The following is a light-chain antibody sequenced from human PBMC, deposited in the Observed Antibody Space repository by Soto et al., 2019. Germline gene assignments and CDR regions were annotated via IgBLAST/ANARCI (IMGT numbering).Light chain of an antibody. J-gene: IGKJ4*01. CDR2: GAS. Sequence: IQMTQSPSTLSGSVGDRVTITCRASQGISSYLGWYQQKPGKAPKLLIYGASTLQSGVPSRFSGSGSGTDFTLTISSLQPEDFATYCCQQLNKYPSTFGGGTKVDIK. V-gene: IGKV1-9*01. CDR3: QQLNKYPST. CDR1: QGISSY.